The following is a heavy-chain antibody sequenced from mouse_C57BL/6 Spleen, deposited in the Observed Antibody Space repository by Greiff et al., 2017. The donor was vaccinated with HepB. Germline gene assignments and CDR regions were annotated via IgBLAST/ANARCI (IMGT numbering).Heavy chain of an antibody. CDR1: GYTFTSYW. J-gene: IGHJ2*01. CDR3: ARWELTVPFDY. D-gene: IGHD4-1*01. V-gene: IGHV1-53*01. Sequence: QVQLKQPGTELVKPGASVKLSCKASGYTFTSYWMHWVKQRPGQGLEWIGNINPSNGGTNYNEKFKSKATLTVDKSSSTAYMQLSSLTSEDSAVYYGARWELTVPFDYWGQGTTLTVSS. CDR2: INPSNGGT.